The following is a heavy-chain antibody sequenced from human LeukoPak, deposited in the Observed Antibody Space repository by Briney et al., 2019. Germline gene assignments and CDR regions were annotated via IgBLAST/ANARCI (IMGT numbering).Heavy chain of an antibody. Sequence: ASVKVSCKASGYTFTSYGISWVRQAPGQGLEWMGWINPNNGGTNYAQKFQGRVTMTRDTSISTAYMELSRLRSDDTAVYYCARGYSSGWYGYYFDYWGQGTLVTVSS. CDR3: ARGYSSGWYGYYFDY. V-gene: IGHV1-2*02. D-gene: IGHD6-19*01. CDR2: INPNNGGT. CDR1: GYTFTSYG. J-gene: IGHJ4*02.